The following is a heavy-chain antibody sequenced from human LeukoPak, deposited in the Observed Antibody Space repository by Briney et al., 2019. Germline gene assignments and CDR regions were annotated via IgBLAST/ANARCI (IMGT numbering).Heavy chain of an antibody. D-gene: IGHD2-2*03. CDR1: GFTFTNYA. CDR3: AKDAHWILFDD. CDR2: IRGSGGST. J-gene: IGHJ4*02. Sequence: GGSLRLSCAASGFTFTNYAMSWVRQAPGKGLEWVSDIRGSGGSTYYADSVKGRFTISRDNSKNTLYLQMNSLRDEDTAVYYCAKDAHWILFDDWGQGTLVTVSS. V-gene: IGHV3-23*01.